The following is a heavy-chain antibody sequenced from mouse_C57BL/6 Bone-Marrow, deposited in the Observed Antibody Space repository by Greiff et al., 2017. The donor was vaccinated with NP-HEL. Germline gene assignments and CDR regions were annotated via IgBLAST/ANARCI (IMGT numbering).Heavy chain of an antibody. Sequence: EVQLVESGGGLVKPGGSLKLSCAASGFTFSSYAMSWVRQTPEKRLEWVATISDGGSYTYYPDTVKGRFTISSDNAKNTLYLQMSRLKSEDTAMYYCAREPLWPNYAMDYWGQGTSVTVSS. D-gene: IGHD1-1*02. J-gene: IGHJ4*01. CDR1: GFTFSSYA. CDR2: ISDGGSYT. V-gene: IGHV5-4*01. CDR3: AREPLWPNYAMDY.